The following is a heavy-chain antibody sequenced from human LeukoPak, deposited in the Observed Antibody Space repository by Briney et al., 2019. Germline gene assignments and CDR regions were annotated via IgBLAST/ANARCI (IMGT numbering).Heavy chain of an antibody. CDR2: IYYSGST. V-gene: IGHV4-59*01. CDR1: GGSISSYY. CDR3: ARVAGVSGSGSYWDYYYGMDV. J-gene: IGHJ6*02. D-gene: IGHD3-10*01. Sequence: SETLSLTCTVSGGSISSYYWSWIRQPPGKGLEWIGYIYYSGSTNYNPSLKSRVTISVDTSKNQFSLKLSSVTAADTAVYYCARVAGVSGSGSYWDYYYGMDVWGQGTTVTVSS.